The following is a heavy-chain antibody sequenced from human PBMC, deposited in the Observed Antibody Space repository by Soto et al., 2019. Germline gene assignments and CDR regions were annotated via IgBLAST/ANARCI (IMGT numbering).Heavy chain of an antibody. CDR1: GFTFDDYA. CDR2: ISWNSGSI. J-gene: IGHJ3*02. D-gene: IGHD2-2*01. CDR3: AKDLVGAYCSTASWYVNAFDI. V-gene: IGHV3-9*01. Sequence: EVQLVESGGGLVQPGRSLRLSCAASGFTFDDYAMHWVRQAPGKGLEWVSGISWNSGSIGYADSVKSRFTISRDNAKNSLYLQMNSLRAEDTALYYCAKDLVGAYCSTASWYVNAFDIWGQGTMVTVSS.